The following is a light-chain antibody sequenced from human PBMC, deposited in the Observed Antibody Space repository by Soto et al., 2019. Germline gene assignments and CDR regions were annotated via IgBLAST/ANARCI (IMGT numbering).Light chain of an antibody. J-gene: IGKJ2*01. V-gene: IGKV1-5*01. CDR1: QSFVNW. CDR2: DAS. Sequence: DIQMTQSPSTLSGSIGDRVIITCRASQSFVNWLVWYQQKPGKAPKLPISDASKLESGVPPRFSGVGSGTDFTLTISSLQPDDSATYYCQQYNLDPYTFGQGTKLEIK. CDR3: QQYNLDPYT.